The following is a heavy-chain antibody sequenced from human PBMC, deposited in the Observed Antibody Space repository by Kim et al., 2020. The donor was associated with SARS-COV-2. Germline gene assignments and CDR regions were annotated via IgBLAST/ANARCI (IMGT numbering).Heavy chain of an antibody. V-gene: IGHV3-30*04. Sequence: GGSLRLSCAASGFTFSSYAMHWVRRAPGKGLEWVAVISYDGSNKYYADSVKGRFTISRDNSKNTLYLQMNSLRAEDTAVYYCARDRGIQLWPSIWYYYG. D-gene: IGHD5-18*01. CDR1: GFTFSSYA. CDR2: ISYDGSNK. CDR3: ARDRGIQLWPSIWYYYG. J-gene: IGHJ6*01.